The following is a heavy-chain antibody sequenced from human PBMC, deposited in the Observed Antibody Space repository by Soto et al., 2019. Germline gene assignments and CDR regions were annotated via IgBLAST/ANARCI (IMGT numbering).Heavy chain of an antibody. CDR2: VSGSGGST. CDR3: AKDFGYNYGHDAFDI. J-gene: IGHJ3*02. Sequence: GGSLRLSCAASGFTFSSYGMHWVRQAPGKGLEWVSGVSGSGGSTYCVDSVKGRFTISRDNSKNTLYLQMNSLRAEDTAVYYCAKDFGYNYGHDAFDIWGQGTMVTVSS. D-gene: IGHD5-18*01. CDR1: GFTFSSYG. V-gene: IGHV3-23*01.